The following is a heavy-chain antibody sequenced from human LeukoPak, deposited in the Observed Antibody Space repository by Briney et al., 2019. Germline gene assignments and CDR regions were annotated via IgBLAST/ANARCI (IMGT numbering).Heavy chain of an antibody. CDR1: GFTFSSYA. D-gene: IGHD2-2*01. J-gene: IGHJ4*02. CDR2: ISSNGGST. V-gene: IGHV3-64D*06. Sequence: GGSLRLPCSASGFTFSSYAMHWVRQAPGKGLEYVSAISSNGGSTYYADSVKGRFTISRDNSKNTLYLQMSSLRAEDTAVYYCVVEVVPAAPDYFDYWGQGTLVTVSS. CDR3: VVEVVPAAPDYFDY.